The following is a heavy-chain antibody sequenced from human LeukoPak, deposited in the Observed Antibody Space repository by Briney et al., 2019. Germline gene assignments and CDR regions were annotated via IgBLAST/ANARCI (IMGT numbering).Heavy chain of an antibody. V-gene: IGHV4-30-4*01. J-gene: IGHJ5*02. D-gene: IGHD6-13*01. CDR1: GGSISSGDYY. CDR2: IYYSGST. CDR3: ARGQQLLRFDP. Sequence: SETLSLTCTVSGGSISSGDYYWSWIRQPPGKGLEWIGYIYYSGSTYYNPSLKSRVTISVDTSKNQFSWKLSSVTAADTAVYYCARGQQLLRFDPWGQGTLVTVSS.